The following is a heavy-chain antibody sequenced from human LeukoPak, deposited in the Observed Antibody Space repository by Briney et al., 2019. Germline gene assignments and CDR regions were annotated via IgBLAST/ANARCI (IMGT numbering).Heavy chain of an antibody. D-gene: IGHD6-6*01. Sequence: ASVTVSCTASGYTFPSYFMRWVRQAPGQGLEWMGIINPTGGSTTYAQKFQGRVTMTRDTSTSTVYMELSSLRSDDTAVYYCVRTAARRFDYWGQGTLVTVSS. CDR1: GYTFPSYF. CDR3: VRTAARRFDY. V-gene: IGHV1-46*01. J-gene: IGHJ4*02. CDR2: INPTGGST.